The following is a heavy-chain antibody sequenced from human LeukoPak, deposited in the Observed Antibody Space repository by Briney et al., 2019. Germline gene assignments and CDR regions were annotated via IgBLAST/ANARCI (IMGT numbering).Heavy chain of an antibody. Sequence: GGSLRLSCAASGFTFSSYGMRWVCPAPGKGREWVAVISNDGSKIYYADSVKGRFTISRDNSNNTLYLTMNNLRTEDMVVYYCVQDRGGQQQLIQGFAYWGQGTLVTVS. CDR3: VQDRGGQQQLIQGFAY. CDR2: ISNDGSKI. J-gene: IGHJ4*02. CDR1: GFTFSSYG. D-gene: IGHD6-13*01. V-gene: IGHV3-30*18.